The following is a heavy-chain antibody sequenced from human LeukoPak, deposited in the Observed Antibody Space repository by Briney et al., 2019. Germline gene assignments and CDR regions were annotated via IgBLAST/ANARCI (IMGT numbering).Heavy chain of an antibody. CDR2: ISGSGGST. CDR3: ANDPWEYYDSSGYYYFDY. CDR1: GFTFSSYA. J-gene: IGHJ4*02. D-gene: IGHD3-22*01. V-gene: IGHV3-23*01. Sequence: QTGGSLRLSCAASGFTFSSYAMSWVRQAPGKGLEWVSAISGSGGSTYYADSVKGRFTISRDNSKNTLYLQMNSLRAEDTAVYDCANDPWEYYDSSGYYYFDYWGQGTLVTVSS.